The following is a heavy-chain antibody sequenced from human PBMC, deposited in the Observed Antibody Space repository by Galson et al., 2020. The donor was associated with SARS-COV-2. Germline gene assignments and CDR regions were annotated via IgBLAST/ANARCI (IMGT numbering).Heavy chain of an antibody. V-gene: IGHV3-33*01. Sequence: GGSLRLSCAASGFTFSSYGMHWVRQAPGKGLEWVAVIWYDGSNKYYADSVKGRFTISRDNSKNTLYLQMNSLRAEDTAVYYCASEGSWGELYFQHWGQGTLVTVSS. CDR1: GFTFSSYG. CDR3: ASEGSWGELYFQH. D-gene: IGHD6-13*01. J-gene: IGHJ1*01. CDR2: IWYDGSNK.